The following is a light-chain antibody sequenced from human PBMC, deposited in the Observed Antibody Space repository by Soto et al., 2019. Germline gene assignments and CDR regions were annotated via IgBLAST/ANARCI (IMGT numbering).Light chain of an antibody. J-gene: IGKJ1*01. V-gene: IGKV3-20*01. CDR2: GAS. CDR3: QQYARSPVT. CDR1: QSVSSSY. Sequence: EIVLTQSPGTLSLSPGERATLSCRASQSVSSSYLAWCQQKPGQAPRLLIYGASSRATGIPDRFSGSGSGTDFTLTISRLEPEDFAVYYCQQYARSPVTFGQGTKVEIK.